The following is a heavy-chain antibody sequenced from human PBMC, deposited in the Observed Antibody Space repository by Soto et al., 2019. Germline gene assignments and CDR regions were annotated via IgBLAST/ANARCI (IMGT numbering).Heavy chain of an antibody. D-gene: IGHD6-25*01. CDR2: ISAGAGST. Sequence: EVQLLESGGGLVQPGGPLRLSCAASGFSFSSKAMNWVRPAPGKRLEWVPTISAGAGSTHYADSVKGRFTISRDNSKNTLYLQMNSLRVEDTAVYYCAKGGSYVGSSIDYWGQGTLVTVSS. CDR1: GFSFSSKA. V-gene: IGHV3-23*01. J-gene: IGHJ4*02. CDR3: AKGGSYVGSSIDY.